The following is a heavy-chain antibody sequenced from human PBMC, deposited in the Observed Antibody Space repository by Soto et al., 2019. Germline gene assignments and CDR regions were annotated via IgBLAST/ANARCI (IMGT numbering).Heavy chain of an antibody. V-gene: IGHV2-5*02. J-gene: IGHJ5*02. Sequence: SGPTLVNPTQTLTLTCTFSGFSLFTSGVGVGWIRQPPGKALEWLALIYWDDDKRYSPSLKSRLTITKDTSKNQVVLTMTNMDPVDTATYYCAHRGEEVGGSGSYFGWFGPWGQGTLVTVSS. D-gene: IGHD3-10*01. CDR2: IYWDDDK. CDR3: AHRGEEVGGSGSYFGWFGP. CDR1: GFSLFTSGVG.